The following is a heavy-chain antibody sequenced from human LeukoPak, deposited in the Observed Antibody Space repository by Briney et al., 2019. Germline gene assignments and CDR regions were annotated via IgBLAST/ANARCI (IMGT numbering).Heavy chain of an antibody. CDR1: GFTFSSYA. CDR2: ISGSGGST. Sequence: GGSLRLSCAASGFTFSSYAMSWVRQAPGKGLEWVSAISGSGGSTYYADSVKGRFTISRDNAKNSLYLQMNSLRAEDTAVYYCARAISSSWYYFDYWGQGTLVTVSS. V-gene: IGHV3-23*01. CDR3: ARAISSSWYYFDY. D-gene: IGHD6-13*01. J-gene: IGHJ4*02.